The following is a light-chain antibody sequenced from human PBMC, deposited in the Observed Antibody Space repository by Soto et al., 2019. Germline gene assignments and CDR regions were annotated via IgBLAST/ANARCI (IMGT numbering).Light chain of an antibody. Sequence: EITLTQSPGTLSLSPGERATLSCRASQSVSDYLAWYQQKAGQPPRVLIYGASNRATDIPARFSGSGSGTDVTLTISSLEPEDSAVYYCQQRSKLPRTFGGGTRVEIK. CDR2: GAS. CDR3: QQRSKLPRT. CDR1: QSVSDY. V-gene: IGKV3-11*01. J-gene: IGKJ4*01.